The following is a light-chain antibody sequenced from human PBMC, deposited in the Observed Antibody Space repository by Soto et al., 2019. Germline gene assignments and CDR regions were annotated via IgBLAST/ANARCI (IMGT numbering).Light chain of an antibody. CDR2: GNS. Sequence: QPVLTQPPSVSGAPGQRVTISCTGSSSNIGAGYDVHWYQQLPGTAPKLLIYGNSNRPSGVPDRFSGSKSDTSASLAITGLQAEDEADYYCQSYDSSLSGSNAVFGGGTQLTVL. CDR3: QSYDSSLSGSNAV. CDR1: SSNIGAGYD. J-gene: IGLJ7*01. V-gene: IGLV1-40*01.